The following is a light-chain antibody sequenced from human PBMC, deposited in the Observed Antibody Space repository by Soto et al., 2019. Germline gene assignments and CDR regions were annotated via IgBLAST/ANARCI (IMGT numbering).Light chain of an antibody. CDR2: LGS. Sequence: DIVMTQSPLSLPVTPGEPASISCRSSQSLLYSNGYNYLDWYLQKPGQSPQLLIYLGSNRASGVPDRFSGSGSGTDFTLQISRVEAEDVGVYYFMQALQTPWTFGHGTKVEIK. CDR1: QSLLYSNGYNY. CDR3: MQALQTPWT. J-gene: IGKJ1*01. V-gene: IGKV2-28*01.